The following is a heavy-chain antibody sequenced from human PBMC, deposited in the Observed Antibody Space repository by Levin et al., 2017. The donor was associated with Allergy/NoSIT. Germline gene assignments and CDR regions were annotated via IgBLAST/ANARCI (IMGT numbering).Heavy chain of an antibody. D-gene: IGHD6-13*01. V-gene: IGHV4-34*01. CDR1: GGSFSGYY. J-gene: IGHJ5*02. CDR3: ARGLVGAAAAGLNWFDP. Sequence: SQTLSLTCAVYGGSFSGYYWSWIRQPPGKGLEWIGEINHSGSTNYNPSLKSRVTISVDTSKNQFSLKLSSVTAADTAVYYCARGLVGAAAAGLNWFDPWGQGTLVTVSS. CDR2: INHSGST.